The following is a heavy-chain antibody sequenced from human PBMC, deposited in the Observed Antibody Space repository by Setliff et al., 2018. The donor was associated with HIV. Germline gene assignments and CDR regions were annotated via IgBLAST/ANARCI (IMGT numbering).Heavy chain of an antibody. D-gene: IGHD6-25*01. J-gene: IGHJ5*02. CDR3: ARRLYSSEAFDP. Sequence: PGESLKISCEASGYIFTDYWIGWVRQMPGKGLEWMGIIYPGDSDTRYSPSFQGQVTISADKSISTAYLQWSSLKASDTAMYYCARRLYSSEAFDPWGQGTLVTVSS. CDR2: IYPGDSDT. V-gene: IGHV5-51*01. CDR1: GYIFTDYW.